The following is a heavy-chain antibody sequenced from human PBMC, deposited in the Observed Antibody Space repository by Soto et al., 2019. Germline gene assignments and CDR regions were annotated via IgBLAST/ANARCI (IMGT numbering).Heavy chain of an antibody. Sequence: SETLSLTCAFSGCSISTGFNWGWIRQPPGKGLEWIGSIYHSGSTYYNLSLKSRVTISADTSKNQISLKLISVTAADTALYYCARDWGTGFYHFESWGQGTLVTVSS. D-gene: IGHD6-19*01. CDR3: ARDWGTGFYHFES. CDR2: IYHSGST. J-gene: IGHJ4*02. CDR1: GCSISTGFN. V-gene: IGHV4-38-2*02.